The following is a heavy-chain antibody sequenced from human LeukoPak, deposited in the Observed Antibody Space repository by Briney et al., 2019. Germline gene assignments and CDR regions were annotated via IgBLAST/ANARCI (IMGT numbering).Heavy chain of an antibody. CDR1: GFTFDDYT. J-gene: IGHJ3*02. Sequence: GGSLRLSCAASGFTFDDYTMHWVRQAPGKGLEWVSLISWDGGSTYYADSVKGRFTISRDNSKNTLYLQMNSLRAEDTAVYYCAKAQFLEWLFDAFDIWGQGTMVTVSS. CDR2: ISWDGGST. CDR3: AKAQFLEWLFDAFDI. D-gene: IGHD3-3*01. V-gene: IGHV3-43*01.